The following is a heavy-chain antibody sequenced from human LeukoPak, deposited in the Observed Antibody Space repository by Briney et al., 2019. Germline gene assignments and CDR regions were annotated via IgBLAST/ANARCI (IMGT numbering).Heavy chain of an antibody. CDR3: AKFAEVVD. D-gene: IGHD2-15*01. V-gene: IGHV3-30*02. J-gene: IGHJ4*02. CDR2: IRYDGSNK. Sequence: GGSLRLSCAASGFTLSSYGMHWVRQAPGKGLEWVAFIRYDGSNKYYADAVKGRFTISRDNSKNTLYLHMNSLRAEGTAVYYCAKFAEVVDWGQGTLVTVSS. CDR1: GFTLSSYG.